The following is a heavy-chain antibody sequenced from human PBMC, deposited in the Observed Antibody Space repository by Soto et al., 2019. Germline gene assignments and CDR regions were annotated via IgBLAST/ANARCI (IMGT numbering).Heavy chain of an antibody. CDR3: ARVFRGGLYYGMDV. D-gene: IGHD3-10*01. CDR1: GFTFSDSY. J-gene: IGHJ6*02. V-gene: IGHV3-11*04. Sequence: PGGSLRLSCAASGFTFSDSYMTWIRQAPGKGLEWISYISGSGDTIYYADSVKGRFTVSRDNAKNTLYLQMNSLRAEDTAVYYCARVFRGGLYYGMDVWGQGTTVTVSS. CDR2: ISGSGDTI.